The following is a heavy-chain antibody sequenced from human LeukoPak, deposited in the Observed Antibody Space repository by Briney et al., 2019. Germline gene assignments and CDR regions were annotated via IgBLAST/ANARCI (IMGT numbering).Heavy chain of an antibody. J-gene: IGHJ5*02. Sequence: SETLSLTCTVSGGSMTNYYWSWIRQTPRKGLEWMGYIFYTGNTDYNPSLKSRLTISVDTSKNQFSLNLRSVTTADTGVYFCARGLVVGAGRFDPWGQGTLAIVSS. D-gene: IGHD3-22*01. CDR3: ARGLVVGAGRFDP. CDR2: IFYTGNT. V-gene: IGHV4-59*01. CDR1: GGSMTNYY.